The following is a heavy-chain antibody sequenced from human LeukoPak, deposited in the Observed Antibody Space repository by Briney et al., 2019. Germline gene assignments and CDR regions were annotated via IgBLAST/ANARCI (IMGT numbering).Heavy chain of an antibody. CDR3: ARSPPSSRENDY. J-gene: IGHJ4*02. D-gene: IGHD3-10*01. V-gene: IGHV1-2*02. CDR1: GYTFTGYY. CDR2: ISPTSGGT. Sequence: ASVTLSFKASGYTFTGYYIHWVRQAPGQGLEWMSWISPTSGGTNYAQKFQGRVTMTRDTSISTAYMELSRLTSDDTAVYYCARSPPSSRENDYWGQGTLVTVSS.